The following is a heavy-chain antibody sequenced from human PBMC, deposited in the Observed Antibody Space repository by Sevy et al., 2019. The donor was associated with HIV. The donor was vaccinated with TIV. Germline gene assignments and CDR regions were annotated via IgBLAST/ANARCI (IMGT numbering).Heavy chain of an antibody. J-gene: IGHJ6*02. CDR3: ATGTTYGNYYYYYGMDV. CDR1: GGSISSSSYY. D-gene: IGHD1-7*01. Sequence: SETLSLTCTVSGGSISSSSYYWGWIRQPPGKGLEWIGSIYYSGSTYYNPSLKSRVTISVATSKNQFSLKLSSVTAADTAVYYCATGTTYGNYYYYYGMDVWGQGTTVTVSS. CDR2: IYYSGST. V-gene: IGHV4-39*01.